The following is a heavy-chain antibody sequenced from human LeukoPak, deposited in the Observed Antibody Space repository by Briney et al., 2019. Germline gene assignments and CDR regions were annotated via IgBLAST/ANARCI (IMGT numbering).Heavy chain of an antibody. Sequence: PSQTLSLTCTVSGASITSGGYYWSWIRQPPGKGLEWMGYIHQSGDTYSNPSLKSRVTVSADRSNNQFSLRMSSVTAADTAVYYCARLLAARPDDDRWGQGTLVTVSS. V-gene: IGHV4-30-2*01. J-gene: IGHJ5*02. D-gene: IGHD6-6*01. CDR1: GASITSGGYY. CDR3: ARLLAARPDDDR. CDR2: IHQSGDT.